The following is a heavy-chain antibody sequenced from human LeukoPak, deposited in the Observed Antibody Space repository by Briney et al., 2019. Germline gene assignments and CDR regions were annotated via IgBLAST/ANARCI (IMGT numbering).Heavy chain of an antibody. CDR3: ARAYTGYYDILTGYSSGPFHWFDP. Sequence: GGSLRLSCAASGFTFSSYWMSWVRQAPGKGLEWVANIKQDGSEKYYVDSVKGRFTISRDNAKNSLYLQMNSLRAEDTAVYYCARAYTGYYDILTGYSSGPFHWFDPWGQGTLVTVSS. CDR1: GFTFSSYW. D-gene: IGHD3-9*01. V-gene: IGHV3-7*01. J-gene: IGHJ5*02. CDR2: IKQDGSEK.